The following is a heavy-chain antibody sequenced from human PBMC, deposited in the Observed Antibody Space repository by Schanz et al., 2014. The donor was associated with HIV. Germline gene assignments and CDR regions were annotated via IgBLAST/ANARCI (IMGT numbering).Heavy chain of an antibody. Sequence: VQLVESGGGLVQPGGSLRLSCAASGFTFSNYAMTWVRQAPGKGLEWVSGISDTGVRTNYADSVKGRLTISRDNSENTLYLQMNSLRAEDTAVYYCAKSRGDSWPYGMDVWGQGTTVTVSS. CDR3: AKSRGDSWPYGMDV. D-gene: IGHD4-17*01. J-gene: IGHJ6*02. V-gene: IGHV3-23*04. CDR2: ISDTGVRT. CDR1: GFTFSNYA.